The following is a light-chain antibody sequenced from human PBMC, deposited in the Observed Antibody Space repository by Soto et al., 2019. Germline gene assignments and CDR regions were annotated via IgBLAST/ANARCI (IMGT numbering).Light chain of an antibody. CDR3: TSYAGSNIPVL. V-gene: IGLV2-8*01. CDR1: SSDVGGYNF. CDR2: DVT. Sequence: QSALTQPPSASGSPGQSVTISCTGTSSDVGGYNFVSWYQQHPGKAPKLMMYDVTERPSGVPDRFSGSKSGNTASLTVSGLQGEDEADYYCTSYAGSNIPVLFGVGTKLTVL. J-gene: IGLJ2*01.